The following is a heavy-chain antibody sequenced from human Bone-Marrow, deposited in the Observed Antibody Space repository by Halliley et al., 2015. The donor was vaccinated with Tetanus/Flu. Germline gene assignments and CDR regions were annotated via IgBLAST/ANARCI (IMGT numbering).Heavy chain of an antibody. CDR3: AKHVMYLGGRLDYFDS. J-gene: IGHJ4*03. CDR1: GNTFTTSW. D-gene: IGHD3-16*01. CDR2: VFPDDSDT. Sequence: VQLVQSGAKGKKPGEPLRISCKGSGNTFTTSWIAWERQLPEKGLEWMGIVFPDDSDTIYNPSFQGLITISADKSLKTAYLQWSVLRARLTAIYSCAKHVMYLGGRLDYFDSWGQGTLVIASS. V-gene: IGHV5-51*01.